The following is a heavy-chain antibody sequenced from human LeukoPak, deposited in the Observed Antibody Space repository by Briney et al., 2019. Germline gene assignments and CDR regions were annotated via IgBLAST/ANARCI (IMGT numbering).Heavy chain of an antibody. V-gene: IGHV3-30*02. CDR3: TTITMLRAHIDI. CDR1: GFTFSSYG. Sequence: QPGGSLRLSCAASGFTFSSYGMHWVRQAPGKGLEWVAFIRYDGSNKYYADSVKGRFTISRDNSKNTLYLQMNSLRAEDTAVYYCTTITMLRAHIDIWGQGTMVTVSS. CDR2: IRYDGSNK. J-gene: IGHJ3*02. D-gene: IGHD3-10*01.